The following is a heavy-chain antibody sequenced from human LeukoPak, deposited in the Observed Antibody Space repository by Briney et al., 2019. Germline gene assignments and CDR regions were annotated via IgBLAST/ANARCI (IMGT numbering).Heavy chain of an antibody. D-gene: IGHD3-10*01. CDR2: IYYSGST. V-gene: IGHV4-59*01. Sequence: SEALSLTCTVSGGSISSYYWSWIRQPPGKGLEWIGYIYYSGSTNYNPSLKSRVTISVDTSKNQFSLKLSSVTAADTAMYYCASYTYYYGSGGDYFDYWGQGTLVTVSS. J-gene: IGHJ4*02. CDR3: ASYTYYYGSGGDYFDY. CDR1: GGSISSYY.